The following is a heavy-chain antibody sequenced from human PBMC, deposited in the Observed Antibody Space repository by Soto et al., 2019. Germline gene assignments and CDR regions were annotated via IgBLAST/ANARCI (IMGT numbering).Heavy chain of an antibody. V-gene: IGHV3-30-3*01. CDR2: ISYDGSNK. CDR3: ASTSGAAY. D-gene: IGHD5-12*01. CDR1: GFTFSSYA. J-gene: IGHJ4*02. Sequence: GGSLRLSCAASGFTFSSYAMHWVRQAPGKGLEWVAVISYDGSNKYYADSVKGRFTISRDNSKNTLYLQMNSLRAEDTAVYYCASTSGAAYWGQGTLVTVSS.